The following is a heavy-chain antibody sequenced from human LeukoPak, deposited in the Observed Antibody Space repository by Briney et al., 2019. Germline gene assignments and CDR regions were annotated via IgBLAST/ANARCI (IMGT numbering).Heavy chain of an antibody. CDR2: INPNSGGT. Sequence: ASVKVSCKASGYTFTCYYMHWVRQAPGQGLEWMGWINPNSGGTNYAKKFQGRVTITRDTSISTAYMELSRLRSDDTAVYYCARAADCSSTSCYTKLYNWFDPWGQGTLVTVSS. J-gene: IGHJ5*02. CDR1: GYTFTCYY. V-gene: IGHV1-2*02. CDR3: ARAADCSSTSCYTKLYNWFDP. D-gene: IGHD2-2*02.